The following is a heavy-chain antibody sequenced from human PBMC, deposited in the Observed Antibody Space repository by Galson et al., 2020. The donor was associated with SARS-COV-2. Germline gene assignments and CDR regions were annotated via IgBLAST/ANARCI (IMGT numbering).Heavy chain of an antibody. J-gene: IGHJ5*02. CDR2: IYDSGST. Sequence: ETSETLSLTCTVSGDSISSGDYYWSWIRQHPGKGLEWIGYIYDSGSTYYNPSLKSRVTISVDTSKDQFSLKVNSVTAADTAVYYCARLSSSWYWFGPWGQGILVTVSS. D-gene: IGHD6-13*01. CDR1: GDSISSGDYY. V-gene: IGHV4-31*03. CDR3: ARLSSSWYWFGP.